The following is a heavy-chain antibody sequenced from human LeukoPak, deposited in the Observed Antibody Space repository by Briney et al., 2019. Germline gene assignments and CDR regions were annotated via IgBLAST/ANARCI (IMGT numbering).Heavy chain of an antibody. V-gene: IGHV1-18*01. D-gene: IGHD2-2*01. CDR3: ARDSICSSTSCYKNPIDY. CDR1: GYTFTSYG. J-gene: IGHJ4*02. CDR2: ISAYNGNT. Sequence: ASVKVSCKASGYTFTSYGISWVRQAPGQGLEWMGWISAYNGNTNYAQKLQGRVTMTTDTSTSTAYMELRSLRSDDTAVYYCARDSICSSTSCYKNPIDYWGQGTLVTVSS.